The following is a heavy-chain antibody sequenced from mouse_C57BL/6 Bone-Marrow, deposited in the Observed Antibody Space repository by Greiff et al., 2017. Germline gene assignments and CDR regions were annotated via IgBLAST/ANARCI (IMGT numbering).Heavy chain of an antibody. CDR2: IDPSDSYT. Sequence: VQLQQPGAELVKPGASVKLSCKASGYTFTSYWMQWVKQRHGQGLEWIGEIDPSDSYTNYNQKFKGKATLTVDTSSSTAYMQLSSLTSEDSAVYYCAREGYGHFDYWGQGTTLTVSS. J-gene: IGHJ2*01. D-gene: IGHD2-10*02. V-gene: IGHV1-50*01. CDR1: GYTFTSYW. CDR3: AREGYGHFDY.